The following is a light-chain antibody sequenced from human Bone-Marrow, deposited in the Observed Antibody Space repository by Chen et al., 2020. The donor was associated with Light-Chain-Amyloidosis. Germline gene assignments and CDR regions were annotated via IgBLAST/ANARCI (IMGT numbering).Light chain of an antibody. CDR3: CSYAGSYSLYV. V-gene: IGLV2-11*01. CDR1: SSDVGGYDF. Sequence: QAPLTQPRSVSGSPGQSVSISCTGTSSDVGGYDFVSWYQKHPVKAPKLMIYDVSKRPSGVPDRFSGSKSGNTASLTISGLQADDEADYYCCSYAGSYSLYVFGSGTKVTVL. J-gene: IGLJ1*01. CDR2: DVS.